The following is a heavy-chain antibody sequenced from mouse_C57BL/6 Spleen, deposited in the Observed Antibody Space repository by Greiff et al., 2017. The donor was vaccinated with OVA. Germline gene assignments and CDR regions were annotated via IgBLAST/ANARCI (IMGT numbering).Heavy chain of an antibody. Sequence: QVQLQQSGAELVKPGASVKLSCKASGYTFTSYWMHWVKQRPGQGLEWIGMIHPNSGSTNYNEKFKSKATLTVDKSSSTAYMQLSSLTSEDSAVYYCARVPDGYYCFDYWGQGTTLTVSS. D-gene: IGHD2-3*01. J-gene: IGHJ2*01. CDR3: ARVPDGYYCFDY. CDR1: GYTFTSYW. V-gene: IGHV1-64*01. CDR2: IHPNSGST.